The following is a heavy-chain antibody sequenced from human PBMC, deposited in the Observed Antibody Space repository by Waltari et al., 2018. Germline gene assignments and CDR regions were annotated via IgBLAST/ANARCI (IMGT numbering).Heavy chain of an antibody. V-gene: IGHV4-30-4*08. D-gene: IGHD4-17*01. Sequence: QVQLQESGPGLVKPSQTLSLTCTVSGGSISSGDYYWSWIRQPPGKGLEGIGSFYYGGSTYYNPSIKSRVTISVDTSKNQFSLKLSSVTAADTAVYYCARVGRIYGDHDYWGQGTLVTVSS. CDR3: ARVGRIYGDHDY. CDR2: FYYGGST. CDR1: GGSISSGDYY. J-gene: IGHJ4*02.